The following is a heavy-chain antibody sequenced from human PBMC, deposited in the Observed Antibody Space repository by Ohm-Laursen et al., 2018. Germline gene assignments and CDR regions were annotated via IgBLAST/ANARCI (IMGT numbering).Heavy chain of an antibody. CDR2: IGSISSVT. Sequence: SLRLSCSASGFTFSSFGMNWVRQAPGKGLEWVSYIGSISSVTYYGDSVKGRFTISRDNAKNTLYLQMNSLRAEDTAVYYCAKCASFYYYYYGMDVWGQGTTVTVSS. D-gene: IGHD1-26*01. CDR1: GFTFSSFG. J-gene: IGHJ6*02. CDR3: AKCASFYYYYYGMDV. V-gene: IGHV3-48*01.